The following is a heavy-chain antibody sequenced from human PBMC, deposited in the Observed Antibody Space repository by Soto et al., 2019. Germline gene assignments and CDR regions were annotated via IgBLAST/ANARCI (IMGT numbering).Heavy chain of an antibody. J-gene: IGHJ4*02. D-gene: IGHD6-19*01. CDR3: AKDQTAVAGHDSPAVED. V-gene: IGHV3-23*01. CDR1: GVPLSNYA. CDR2: LSGSGGSP. Sequence: GGTLRLSCAASGVPLSNYAMSWVRQAPGKGLEWVPALSGSGGSPYYADSAKGRFPISRDNAKNTLCLQMSSLGADDTSVYFNAKDQTAVAGHDSPAVEDGGQRT.